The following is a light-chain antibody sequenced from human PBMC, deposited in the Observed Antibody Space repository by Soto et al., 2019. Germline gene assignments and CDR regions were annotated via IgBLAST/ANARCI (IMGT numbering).Light chain of an antibody. J-gene: IGKJ5*01. CDR3: QQYHSSPLVT. V-gene: IGKV3-20*01. Sequence: EIVLTQSPGTLSLSQGERATLSCRASQSVSSTYLAWYQQKPGQAPRLLIYGASSRATGIPDRFSGSVYGTDFTLTISRLEPEDYAVYYCQQYHSSPLVTFGQGTRLEIK. CDR2: GAS. CDR1: QSVSSTY.